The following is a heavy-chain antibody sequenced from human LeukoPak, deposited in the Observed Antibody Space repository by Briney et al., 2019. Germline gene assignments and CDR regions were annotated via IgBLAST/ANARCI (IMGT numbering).Heavy chain of an antibody. Sequence: GGSLRLSCAVSGFTVSSNYMSWVRQAPGKGLEWVSVIYSGGSTYYADSVKGRFTISRDNSKNTLYLQMNSLRAEDTAVYYCARAPIDYYGSGPYRHWGQGTLVTVSS. CDR3: ARAPIDYYGSGPYRH. J-gene: IGHJ4*02. CDR2: IYSGGST. D-gene: IGHD3-10*01. V-gene: IGHV3-53*01. CDR1: GFTVSSNY.